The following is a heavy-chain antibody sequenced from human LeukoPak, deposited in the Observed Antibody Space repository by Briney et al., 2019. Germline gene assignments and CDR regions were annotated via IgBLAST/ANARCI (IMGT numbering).Heavy chain of an antibody. D-gene: IGHD6-6*01. CDR1: GGSITTYY. V-gene: IGHV4-59*01. CDR3: ARGFSSSSRGGDYYYYYYMDV. CDR2: IYYSGST. Sequence: SETLSLTCTVSGGSITTYYWTWIRQPPGEGLEWIGYIYYSGSTNYNPSLKSRVTISVDTSKNQFSLKLTSVTAADTAVYYCARGFSSSSRGGDYYYYYYMDVWGKGTTVTVSS. J-gene: IGHJ6*03.